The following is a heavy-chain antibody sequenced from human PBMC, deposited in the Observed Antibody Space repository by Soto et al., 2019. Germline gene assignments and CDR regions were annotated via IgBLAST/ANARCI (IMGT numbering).Heavy chain of an antibody. Sequence: QVQLVESGGGVVQPGRSLRLSCAASGFTFSSYAMHWVRQAPGKGLEWVAVISYDGSNKYYADSVKGRFTISRDNAKNSLYLQMNSLRAEDTAVYYCARAQFPARYYYDSSGYYWGQGTLVTVSS. V-gene: IGHV3-30-3*01. D-gene: IGHD3-22*01. CDR2: ISYDGSNK. CDR3: ARAQFPARYYYDSSGYY. J-gene: IGHJ4*02. CDR1: GFTFSSYA.